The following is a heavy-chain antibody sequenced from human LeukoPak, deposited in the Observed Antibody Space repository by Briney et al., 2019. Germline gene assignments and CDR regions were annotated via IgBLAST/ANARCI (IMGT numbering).Heavy chain of an antibody. Sequence: GGSLRLSCAASGFTFSSYAMSWVRQAPGKGLEWVSAISGSGGSTYYADSVKGRFTISRDNSKNTLYLQMNSLRAEDTAVYYCAKDLRGYNYGFYFDYCGQGTLVTVSS. V-gene: IGHV3-23*01. J-gene: IGHJ4*02. CDR3: AKDLRGYNYGFYFDY. CDR1: GFTFSSYA. D-gene: IGHD5-18*01. CDR2: ISGSGGST.